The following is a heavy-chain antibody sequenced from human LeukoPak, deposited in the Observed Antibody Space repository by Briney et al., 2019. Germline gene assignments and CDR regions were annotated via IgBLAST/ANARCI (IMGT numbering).Heavy chain of an antibody. D-gene: IGHD5/OR15-5a*01. CDR3: ARQKYLRGPDVEYFDY. V-gene: IGHV3-30*02. CDR2: IRYDGSNK. J-gene: IGHJ4*02. CDR1: GFTFSSYG. Sequence: GGSLRLSCAASGFTFSSYGMHWVRQAPGKGLEWVAFIRYDGSNKYYADSVKGRFTISRDNSKNMLYLQMNSLRAEDTAVYYCARQKYLRGPDVEYFDYWGQGTLVTVSS.